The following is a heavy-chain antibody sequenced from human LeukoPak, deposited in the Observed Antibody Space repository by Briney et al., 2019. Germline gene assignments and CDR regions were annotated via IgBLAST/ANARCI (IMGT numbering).Heavy chain of an antibody. CDR2: ISGSGGST. CDR3: AKEVVVRGVILGYFDY. V-gene: IGHV3-23*01. J-gene: IGHJ4*02. Sequence: GGFLRLSCAASGFTFSSYSMNWVRQAPGKGLEWVSAISGSGGSTYYADSVKGRFTISRDNSKNTLYLQMNSLRAEDTAVYYCAKEVVVRGVILGYFDYWGQGTLVTVSS. CDR1: GFTFSSYS. D-gene: IGHD3-10*01.